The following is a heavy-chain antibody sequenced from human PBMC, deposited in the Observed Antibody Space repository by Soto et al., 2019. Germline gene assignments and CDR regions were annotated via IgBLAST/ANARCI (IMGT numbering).Heavy chain of an antibody. CDR3: ARVPLANAAAGDDAFDI. Sequence: ASVKVSCKASGYTFTSYYMHWVRQAPGQGLEWMGIINPSGGSTSYAQKFQGRVTMTRDTSTSTVYMELSSLRSEDTAVYYCARVPLANAAAGDDAFDIWGQGTIVTVSS. J-gene: IGHJ3*02. V-gene: IGHV1-46*03. CDR1: GYTFTSYY. D-gene: IGHD6-13*01. CDR2: INPSGGST.